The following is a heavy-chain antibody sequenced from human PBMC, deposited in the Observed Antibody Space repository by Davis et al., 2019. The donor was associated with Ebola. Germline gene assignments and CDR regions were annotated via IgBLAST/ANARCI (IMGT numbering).Heavy chain of an antibody. V-gene: IGHV3-30*18. J-gene: IGHJ4*02. D-gene: IGHD4-11*01. Sequence: GESLKISCAASGFTFSSYGMHWVRQAPGKGLEWVAVISYDGSNKYYADSVKGRFTISRDNSKNTLYLQMNSLRAEDTAVYYCAKDRRDYSHDYWGQGTLVTVSS. CDR2: ISYDGSNK. CDR1: GFTFSSYG. CDR3: AKDRRDYSHDY.